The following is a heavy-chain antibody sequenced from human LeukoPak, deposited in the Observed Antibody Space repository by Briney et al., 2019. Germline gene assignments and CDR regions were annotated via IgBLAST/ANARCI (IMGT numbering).Heavy chain of an antibody. D-gene: IGHD2-21*02. CDR3: ARDLVRCGGDCYSFDY. V-gene: IGHV4-30-4*08. Sequence: SETLSLTCTVSGGSISSGDYYWSWIRQPPGKGLEWIGYIYYSGSTYYNPSLKSRVTISVDTSKNQFSLKLSSVTAADTAVYYCARDLVRCGGDCYSFDYWGQGTLVTVSS. CDR1: GGSISSGDYY. J-gene: IGHJ4*02. CDR2: IYYSGST.